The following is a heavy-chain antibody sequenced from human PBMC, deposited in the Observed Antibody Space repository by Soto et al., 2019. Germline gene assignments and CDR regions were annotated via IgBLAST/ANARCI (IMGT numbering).Heavy chain of an antibody. CDR3: ARESSFNPGRTGWGGFDY. Sequence: QVQLQESGPGLVKPSETLSLTCTVSGGSISSYYWSWIRQPPGKGLEWIGYIYYSGSTNYNPSLKSRSTKSVDTSKNQFSPKPSSVTPAEPAVYYRARESSFNPGRTGWGGFDYWGQGTLVTVSS. V-gene: IGHV4-59*01. J-gene: IGHJ4*02. CDR2: IYYSGST. CDR1: GGSISSYY. D-gene: IGHD3-16*01.